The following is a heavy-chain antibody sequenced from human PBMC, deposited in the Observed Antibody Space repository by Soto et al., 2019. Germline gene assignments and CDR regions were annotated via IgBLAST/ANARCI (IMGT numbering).Heavy chain of an antibody. CDR1: GGSINNYF. J-gene: IGHJ2*01. V-gene: IGHV4-59*01. D-gene: IGHD3-3*01. Sequence: PSKTLSLTCTVSGGSINNYFWNWIRQPPGKGLEWIGYIHYSGSTNYNPSLKSRVTISVDSSKNQFSLKLASVTPADTAVYYCARVIRICNHNHCHLYLCG. CDR2: IHYSGST. CDR3: ARVIRICNHNHCHLYL.